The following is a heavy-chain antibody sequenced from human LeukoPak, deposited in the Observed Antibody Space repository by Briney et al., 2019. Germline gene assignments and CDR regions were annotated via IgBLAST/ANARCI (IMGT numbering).Heavy chain of an antibody. J-gene: IGHJ4*02. CDR2: IYTTAST. CDR3: ARGGEWSYDY. V-gene: IGHV4-4*07. CDR1: DDSINDYY. Sequence: PSETLSLTCTVSDDSINDYYWRWIRQPAGKGLEWIGRIYTTASTNYNTSIKSRLTMSIDMSKNQFSLNQSSVTAADTAVYYCARGGEWSYDYWGQGTLVTVSS. D-gene: IGHD3-3*01.